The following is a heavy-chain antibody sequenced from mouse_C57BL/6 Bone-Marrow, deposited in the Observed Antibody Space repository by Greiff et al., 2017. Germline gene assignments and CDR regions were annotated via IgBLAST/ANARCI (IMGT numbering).Heavy chain of an antibody. D-gene: IGHD1-1*01. CDR2: INPSSGYT. Sequence: QVQLQPSGAELAKPGASVKLSCKASGYTFTSYWMHWVKQRPGQGLEWIGYINPSSGYTKYNQKFKDKATLTAAKSSSTAYMQLSSLTYEDSAVYYCARSPYYYGSSLWYFDVWGTGTTVTVSS. CDR3: ARSPYYYGSSLWYFDV. CDR1: GYTFTSYW. J-gene: IGHJ1*03. V-gene: IGHV1-7*01.